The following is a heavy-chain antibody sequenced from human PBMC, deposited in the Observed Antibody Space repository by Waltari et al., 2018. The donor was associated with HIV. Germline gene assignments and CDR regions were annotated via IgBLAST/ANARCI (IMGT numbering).Heavy chain of an antibody. Sequence: QVQLVQSGAEVKKPGASVKVSCKASGYTFTSYDINWVRQATGQGLEWMGWMNPNRGNTGYAQKFQGRVTMTRNTSISTAYMELSSLRSEDTAVYYCALRTAVAARGAFDIWGQGTMVTVSS. V-gene: IGHV1-8*01. CDR2: MNPNRGNT. D-gene: IGHD6-19*01. CDR1: GYTFTSYD. J-gene: IGHJ3*02. CDR3: ALRTAVAARGAFDI.